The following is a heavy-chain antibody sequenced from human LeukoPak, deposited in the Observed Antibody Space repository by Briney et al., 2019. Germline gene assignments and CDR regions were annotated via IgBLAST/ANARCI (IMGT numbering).Heavy chain of an antibody. D-gene: IGHD2-15*01. Sequence: PSETLSLTCAVYGGSFSGYYWSWIRQPPGKGLEWIGEINHSGSTNYNPSLKSRVTISVDTSKNQFSLKLSSVTAEDTAVYYCTRVRADGYCSGGSCYPEGVYFDYWGQGTLVTVSS. CDR2: INHSGST. V-gene: IGHV4-34*01. CDR3: TRVRADGYCSGGSCYPEGVYFDY. CDR1: GGSFSGYY. J-gene: IGHJ4*02.